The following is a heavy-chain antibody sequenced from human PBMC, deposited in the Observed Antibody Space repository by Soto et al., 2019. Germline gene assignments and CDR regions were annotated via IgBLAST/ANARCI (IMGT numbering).Heavy chain of an antibody. CDR2: LMSKTDGGTT. D-gene: IGHD2-2*01. CDR1: GFDFSKAW. V-gene: IGHV3-15*01. J-gene: IGHJ4*02. CDR3: AAGTGRTDLDY. Sequence: EVQLVESGGGLVKPGGSLRLSCAASGFDFSKAWMSWVRQAPGKGLEWVGRLMSKTDGGTTVYAAPVKGRFTISRDDSKTTLYLQMSSLNTEDKAVYYCAAGTGRTDLDYWGQGTLVAVSS.